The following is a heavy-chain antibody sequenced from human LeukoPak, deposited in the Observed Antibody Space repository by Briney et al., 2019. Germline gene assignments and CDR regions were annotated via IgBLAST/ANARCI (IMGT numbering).Heavy chain of an antibody. Sequence: ASVKVSCKASGYPFTSYYINWVRQAPGQGLEWMGWISAYNGDTNYAQNFQGRVTMTTDTSTDTAYMELRSLRSDDTAVYYCARDSGYDKPYYYYGMDVWGQGTTVTVSS. J-gene: IGHJ6*02. CDR2: ISAYNGDT. CDR1: GYPFTSYY. V-gene: IGHV1-18*01. D-gene: IGHD5-12*01. CDR3: ARDSGYDKPYYYYGMDV.